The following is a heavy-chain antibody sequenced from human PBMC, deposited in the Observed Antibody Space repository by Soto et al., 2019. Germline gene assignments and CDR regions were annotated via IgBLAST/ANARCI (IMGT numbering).Heavy chain of an antibody. Sequence: ASVKVSCKASGYTFTSYGISWVRQAPGQGLEWMGWISAYNGNTNYAQKLQGRVTMTTDTSTSTAYMELRSLRSDDTAVYYCARGTTTRGGDNWFDPWGQGTLVTVSS. D-gene: IGHD4-17*01. CDR2: ISAYNGNT. CDR1: GYTFTSYG. V-gene: IGHV1-18*01. CDR3: ARGTTTRGGDNWFDP. J-gene: IGHJ5*02.